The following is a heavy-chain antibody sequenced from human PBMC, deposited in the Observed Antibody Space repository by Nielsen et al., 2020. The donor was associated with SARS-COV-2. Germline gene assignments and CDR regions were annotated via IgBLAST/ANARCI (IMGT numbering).Heavy chain of an antibody. D-gene: IGHD3-22*01. Sequence: WIRQPPGKGLEWIGYIYYSGSTYYNPSLKSRVTISVDTSKNQFSLKLSSVTAADTAVYYCARQEGSSGYYYYYYYYGMDVWGQGTTVTVSS. V-gene: IGHV4-30-4*01. J-gene: IGHJ6*02. CDR2: IYYSGST. CDR3: ARQEGSSGYYYYYYYYGMDV.